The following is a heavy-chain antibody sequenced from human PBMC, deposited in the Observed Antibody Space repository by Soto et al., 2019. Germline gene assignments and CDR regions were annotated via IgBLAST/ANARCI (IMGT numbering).Heavy chain of an antibody. V-gene: IGHV2-5*02. CDR2: IYWDDDK. Sequence: QITLKESGPTRVKPTQTLTLTCTFSGFSLSTSGVGVGWIRQPPGKALERLALIYWDDDKRYSPSLKSRLTIPKDTSKNQVVLTLTNVDPVDTATYYCAHRAGLHGNWNGGSFDFWGQGALVTVSS. CDR1: GFSLSTSGVG. D-gene: IGHD1-1*01. J-gene: IGHJ4*02. CDR3: AHRAGLHGNWNGGSFDF.